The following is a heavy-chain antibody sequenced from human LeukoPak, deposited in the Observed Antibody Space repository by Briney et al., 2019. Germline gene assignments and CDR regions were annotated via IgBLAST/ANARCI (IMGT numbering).Heavy chain of an antibody. CDR2: IRYDGSNK. V-gene: IGHV3-30*02. CDR1: GFTFSSYG. CDR3: AKSDDYYDSPGAFDI. J-gene: IGHJ3*02. Sequence: GGSLRLSCAASGFTFSSYGMHWVRQAPGKGLEWVAFIRYDGSNKYYADSVKGRFTISRDKSKNTLYLQMNSLRAEDTAVYYCAKSDDYYDSPGAFDIWGQGTMVTVSS. D-gene: IGHD3-22*01.